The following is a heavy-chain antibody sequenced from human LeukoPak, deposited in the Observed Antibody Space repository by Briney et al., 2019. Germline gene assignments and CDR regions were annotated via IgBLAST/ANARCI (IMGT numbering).Heavy chain of an antibody. V-gene: IGHV4-31*03. CDR3: ARVRSTNYYYYYYMDV. J-gene: IGHJ6*03. D-gene: IGHD2-2*01. Sequence: PSQTLSLTCTVSGGSISSGGYYWSWIRQHPGKGLEWIGYIYYSGSTYYNLSLKSRVTISVDTSKNQFSLKLSSVTAADTAVYYCARVRSTNYYYYYYMDVWGKGTTVTVSS. CDR1: GGSISSGGYY. CDR2: IYYSGST.